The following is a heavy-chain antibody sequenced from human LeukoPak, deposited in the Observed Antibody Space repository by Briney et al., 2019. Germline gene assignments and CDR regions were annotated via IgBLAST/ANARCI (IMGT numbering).Heavy chain of an antibody. D-gene: IGHD3-22*01. CDR1: GFTFSSYG. V-gene: IGHV3-33*01. Sequence: GGSLRLSCAASGFTFSSYGMHWVRQAPGKGLEWVAVIWYDGTNRYYADSVKGRFTISRDSSKNTLYLQMNSLRAEDTAIYYCARAAYDSSGYLTLWGQGTLVTVSS. CDR3: ARAAYDSSGYLTL. J-gene: IGHJ4*02. CDR2: IWYDGTNR.